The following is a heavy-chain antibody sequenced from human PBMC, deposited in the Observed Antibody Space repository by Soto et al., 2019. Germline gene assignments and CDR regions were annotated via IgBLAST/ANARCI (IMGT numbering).Heavy chain of an antibody. J-gene: IGHJ4*02. V-gene: IGHV1-69*13. CDR2: IIPIFGTA. CDR3: ARESEDLTSNFDY. CDR1: GGTFSSYA. Sequence: SVKVSCKASGGTFSSYAISWVRQAPGQGLEWMGGIIPIFGTANYAQKFQGRVTITADESTSTAYMELSSLRAEDTAVYYCARESEDLTSNFDYWGQGTLVTVSS.